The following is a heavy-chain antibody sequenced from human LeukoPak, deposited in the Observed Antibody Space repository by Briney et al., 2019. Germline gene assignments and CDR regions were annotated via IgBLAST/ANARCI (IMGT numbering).Heavy chain of an antibody. D-gene: IGHD6-13*01. Sequence: SETLSLTCTVSGGSISSGDYYWSWIRQPPGKGLEWIGYIYYSGSTYYNPSLKSRVTISVDTSKNQFSLKLSSVTAADTAVYYCARDGDGGSSDAFDIWGQGTMVTVSS. CDR3: ARDGDGGSSDAFDI. CDR1: GGSISSGDYY. V-gene: IGHV4-30-4*08. J-gene: IGHJ3*02. CDR2: IYYSGST.